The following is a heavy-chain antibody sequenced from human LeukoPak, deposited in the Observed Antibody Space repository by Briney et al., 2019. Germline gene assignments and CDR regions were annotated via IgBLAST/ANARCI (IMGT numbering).Heavy chain of an antibody. CDR2: ISYDDTNK. Sequence: GGSLRLSCAASGFTFSNYALHWVRQAPGKGLEWVAVISYDDTNKYYVDSVKGRFTISRDNSKNTLYLQMNSLRAGDTAVYYCARVKGSGWYYFDCWGQGTLVTVSS. D-gene: IGHD6-19*01. J-gene: IGHJ4*02. CDR3: ARVKGSGWYYFDC. CDR1: GFTFSNYA. V-gene: IGHV3-30*04.